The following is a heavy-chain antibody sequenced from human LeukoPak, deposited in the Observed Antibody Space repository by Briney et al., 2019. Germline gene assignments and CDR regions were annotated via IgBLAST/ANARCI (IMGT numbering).Heavy chain of an antibody. CDR1: GFTFSSYA. D-gene: IGHD6-19*01. CDR2: ISSSGRGT. J-gene: IGHJ4*02. Sequence: QSGGSLRLTCAASGFTFSSYAFTWVRQVPGKGLEWVSGISSSGRGTFYPDSVKGRFTISRDNSKDTLYLQMDSLTADDTAVYYCARVGIAVAQFFDYWGQGTLVTVSS. CDR3: ARVGIAVAQFFDY. V-gene: IGHV3-23*01.